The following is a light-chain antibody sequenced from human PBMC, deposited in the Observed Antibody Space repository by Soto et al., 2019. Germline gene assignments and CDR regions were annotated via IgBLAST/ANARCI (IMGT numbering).Light chain of an antibody. V-gene: IGKV1-17*01. J-gene: IGKJ1*01. Sequence: IQFTQSPSSLSASVGDRVTITCRASQGIRNDLGWYQQKPGKAPKLLIYAASSLQSGVPSRCSGSGSGTEFTLTISSLQPDDFATYDCHQYNSFSPWTVGQGARVDNK. CDR2: AAS. CDR3: HQYNSFSPWT. CDR1: QGIRND.